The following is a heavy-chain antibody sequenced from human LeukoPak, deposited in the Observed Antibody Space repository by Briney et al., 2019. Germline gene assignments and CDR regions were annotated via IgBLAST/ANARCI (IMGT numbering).Heavy chain of an antibody. CDR3: ARGVPYYYDNSGYPFDY. V-gene: IGHV4-59*01. CDR2: IYYSGST. J-gene: IGHJ4*02. D-gene: IGHD3-22*01. CDR1: GGSISSYY. Sequence: PSETLSLTCTVSGGSISSYYWNWIRQPPGKGLEWIGYIYYSGSTNYNPSLKSRVTISVDTSKNQFSLNLSSVTASDTAVYYCARGVPYYYDNSGYPFDYWGQGTLVTVSS.